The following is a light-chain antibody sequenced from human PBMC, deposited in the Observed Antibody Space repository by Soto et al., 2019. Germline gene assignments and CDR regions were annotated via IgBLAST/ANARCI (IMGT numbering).Light chain of an antibody. CDR2: GAS. CDR1: QSVTNSF. J-gene: IGKJ1*01. V-gene: IGKV3-20*01. Sequence: EIVLAQSPGTLSFSPGERATLSCRASQSVTNSFLAWYQQKPGQAPRLLIYGASRRATGIPVRFTGSGSGTDFTLTISRLEPEDFAVYYCQQYVSSPWAFGQGNKVEI. CDR3: QQYVSSPWA.